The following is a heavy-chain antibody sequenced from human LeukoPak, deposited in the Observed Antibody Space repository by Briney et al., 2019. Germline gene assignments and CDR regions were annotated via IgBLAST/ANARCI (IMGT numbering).Heavy chain of an antibody. Sequence: ASVKVSCKASGYTLTNNDINWVRQATGHGLEWMGWINPENGNTGYAQKFQGRVIMTRSTAINTVYMELSSLTFEDTAIYFCARPTSRPSNYYHMDVWGKGTTVTVSS. CDR2: INPENGNT. CDR3: ARPTSRPSNYYHMDV. V-gene: IGHV1-8*01. J-gene: IGHJ6*03. CDR1: GYTLTNND. D-gene: IGHD2-2*01.